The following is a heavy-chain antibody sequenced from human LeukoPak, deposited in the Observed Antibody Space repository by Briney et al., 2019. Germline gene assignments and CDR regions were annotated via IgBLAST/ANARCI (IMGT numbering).Heavy chain of an antibody. V-gene: IGHV1-69*05. CDR1: GYTFTSYA. Sequence: SVKVSCKASGYTFTSYAISWVRQAPGQGLEWMGGIIPIFGTANYAQKFQGRVTITTDESTSTAYMELSSLRSEDTAVYYCARTQSEWPQDYYYYMDDWGKGTTVTVSS. CDR3: ARTQSEWPQDYYYYMDD. D-gene: IGHD3-3*01. CDR2: IIPIFGTA. J-gene: IGHJ6*03.